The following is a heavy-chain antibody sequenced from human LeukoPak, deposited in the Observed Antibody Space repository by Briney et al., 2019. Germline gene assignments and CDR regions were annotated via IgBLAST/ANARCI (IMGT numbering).Heavy chain of an antibody. CDR1: GYTFTSYD. J-gene: IGHJ5*02. Sequence: ASVKVSCKASGYTFTSYDINWVRQATGQGLEWMGWMNPNSGNTGYAQKFQGRVTITRNTSISTAYMELSSLRSEDTAVYYCARDPIDYDSSTNRHQRHWFDPSGSGTLVTVSS. CDR3: ARDPIDYDSSTNRHQRHWFDP. CDR2: MNPNSGNT. D-gene: IGHD3-22*01. V-gene: IGHV1-8*03.